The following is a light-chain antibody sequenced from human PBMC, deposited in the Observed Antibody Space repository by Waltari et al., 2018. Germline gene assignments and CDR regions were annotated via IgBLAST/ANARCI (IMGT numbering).Light chain of an antibody. CDR2: SND. V-gene: IGLV1-44*01. J-gene: IGLJ1*01. CDR3: AAWDDRLNGYV. Sequence: QSVLTQPPSASGTPGQRVAISCSGSSSNIGSNTVNWYQQFPVTAPKLLIYSNDQRPPGVPVRFSGSRSGTSASLAISGLQSEDEADYYCAAWDDRLNGYVFGSGTKVTVL. CDR1: SSNIGSNT.